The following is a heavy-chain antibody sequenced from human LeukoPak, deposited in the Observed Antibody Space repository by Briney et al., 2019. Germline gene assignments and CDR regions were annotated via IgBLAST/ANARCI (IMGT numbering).Heavy chain of an antibody. CDR3: ARISSWIWYFDL. CDR1: GGSISSYY. V-gene: IGHV4-59*01. J-gene: IGHJ2*01. D-gene: IGHD2-15*01. CDR2: IYYSGST. Sequence: SETLSLTCTVSGGSISSYYWSWIRQPPGKGLEWIGYIYYSGSTNYNPSLKSRVTISVDTSKNQFSLKLSSVTAADKAVYYCARISSWIWYFDLWGRGTLVTVSS.